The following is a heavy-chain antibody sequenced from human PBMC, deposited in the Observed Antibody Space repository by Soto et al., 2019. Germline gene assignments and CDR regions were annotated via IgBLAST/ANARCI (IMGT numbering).Heavy chain of an antibody. D-gene: IGHD3-3*01. CDR1: GGSISSGGYY. J-gene: IGHJ6*02. CDR2: IYYSGST. V-gene: IGHV4-31*03. Sequence: QVQLQESGPGLVKPSQTLSLTCTVSGGSISSGGYYWSWIRQHPGKGPEWIGYIYYSGSTYYNPSLKSRVTISVDTSKNQFSLKLSSVTAADTAEYYCARFQSGSYYDFWSGPHYYYDGMDVWGQGTTVTVSS. CDR3: ARFQSGSYYDFWSGPHYYYDGMDV.